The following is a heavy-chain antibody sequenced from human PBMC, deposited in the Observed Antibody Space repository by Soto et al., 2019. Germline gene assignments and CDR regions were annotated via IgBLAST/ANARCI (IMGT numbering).Heavy chain of an antibody. CDR3: AKELLVPRTGFDP. Sequence: EVQLLESGGGLVQPGGSLRLSCAASGFTFSSYAMSWVRQAPGKGLEWVSAISGSGGSTYYADSVKGRFTISRDNSKNTLDLQVNSLRADDTAGYYCAKELLVPRTGFDPLGQGALVTVSS. D-gene: IGHD2-15*01. V-gene: IGHV3-23*01. CDR2: ISGSGGST. J-gene: IGHJ5*02. CDR1: GFTFSSYA.